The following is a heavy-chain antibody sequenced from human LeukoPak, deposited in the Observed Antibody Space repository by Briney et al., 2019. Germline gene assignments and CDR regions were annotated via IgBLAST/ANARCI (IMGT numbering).Heavy chain of an antibody. D-gene: IGHD1-26*01. CDR1: GGSFSGYY. CDR3: ARDRRWELPYYYYYMDV. V-gene: IGHV4-34*01. J-gene: IGHJ6*03. Sequence: SETLSLTCAVYGGSFSGYYWSWIRQPPGKGLQWIGEINHSGSTNYNPSLKSRVTISVDTSKNQFSLKLSSVTAADTAVYYCARDRRWELPYYYYYMDVWGKGTTVTISS. CDR2: INHSGST.